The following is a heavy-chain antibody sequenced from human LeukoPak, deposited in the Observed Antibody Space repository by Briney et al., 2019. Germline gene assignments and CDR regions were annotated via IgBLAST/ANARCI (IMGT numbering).Heavy chain of an antibody. CDR2: INYSGST. D-gene: IGHD3-9*01. J-gene: IGHJ5*02. Sequence: SETLSLTCTVSGGSISSSSYYWGWIRQPPGKGLEWIGSINYSGSTYYNPSLKSRVTISVDTSKNQFSLKLSSVTAADTAVYYCALAVLRYFDWLSNWFDPWGQGTLVTVSS. CDR1: GGSISSSSYY. V-gene: IGHV4-39*01. CDR3: ALAVLRYFDWLSNWFDP.